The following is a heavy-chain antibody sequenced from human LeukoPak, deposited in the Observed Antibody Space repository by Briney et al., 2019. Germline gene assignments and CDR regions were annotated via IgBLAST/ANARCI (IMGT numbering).Heavy chain of an antibody. Sequence: SETLSLTCTVSGGSISSYYWSWIRQPPGKGLEWIGSIYYSGSTYYNPSLKSRVTISVDTSKNQFSLKLSSVTAADTAVYYCARQGYSIGWYWGQGALVTVSS. V-gene: IGHV4-59*05. D-gene: IGHD6-19*01. J-gene: IGHJ4*02. CDR3: ARQGYSIGWY. CDR2: IYYSGST. CDR1: GGSISSYY.